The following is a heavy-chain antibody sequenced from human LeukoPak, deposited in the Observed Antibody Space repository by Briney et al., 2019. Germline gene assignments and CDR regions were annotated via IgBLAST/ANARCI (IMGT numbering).Heavy chain of an antibody. D-gene: IGHD6-13*01. CDR1: GFTFDDYA. J-gene: IGHJ4*02. CDR3: AKWGSAAGMY. V-gene: IGHV3-9*01. CDR2: ISWNGNSI. Sequence: GGSLRLSCAASGFTFDDYAMHWVRQAPGQGLEWVSGISWNGNSIDYADSVKGRFTISRDNAKNSLYLQMNSLRAEDTALYYCAKWGSAAGMYWGQGTLVTVSS.